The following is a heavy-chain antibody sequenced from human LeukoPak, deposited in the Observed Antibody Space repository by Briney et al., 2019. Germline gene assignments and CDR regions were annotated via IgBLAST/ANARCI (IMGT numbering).Heavy chain of an antibody. CDR2: INHSGST. J-gene: IGHJ5*02. CDR3: ARRHDYYYGSGSHNNWFDP. V-gene: IGHV4-34*01. Sequence: PSETLSLTCAVYGGSFSGYYWNWIRQPPGKGLEWIGEINHSGSTHYNSSLKSRVNILVDTSKKQFSLKVSSVTAADTAVYYCARRHDYYYGSGSHNNWFDPWGQGSLVTVSS. D-gene: IGHD3-10*01. CDR1: GGSFSGYY.